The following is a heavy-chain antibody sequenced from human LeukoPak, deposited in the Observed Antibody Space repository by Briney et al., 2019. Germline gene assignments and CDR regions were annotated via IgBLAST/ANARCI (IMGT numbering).Heavy chain of an antibody. J-gene: IGHJ5*02. Sequence: GGSLRLSCAASGFTFGSHGMNWFRQAPGKGPVWVSRINGDGSTTVYADSVQGRFSISRDNAKSTLYLHMNSLRAEDTAVYYCAREGGGYCSGINCWKWFDPWGQGTLVTVSS. CDR3: AREGGGYCSGINCWKWFDP. D-gene: IGHD2-15*01. CDR2: INGDGSTT. V-gene: IGHV3-74*01. CDR1: GFTFGSHG.